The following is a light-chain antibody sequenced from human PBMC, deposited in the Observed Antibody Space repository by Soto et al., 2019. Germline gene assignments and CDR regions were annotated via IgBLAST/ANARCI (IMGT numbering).Light chain of an antibody. CDR1: NSHIGSNT. CDR2: SNN. Sequence: QSVLTQPPSASGTPGPRVTISCSGSNSHIGSNTVSWYQQVPGTAPKLLIYSNNQRPSGVPDRFFGSKSGTSASLATSGLQSEDDADYYCAAWYDSLNALVFGTGTKVTVL. J-gene: IGLJ1*01. V-gene: IGLV1-44*01. CDR3: AAWYDSLNALV.